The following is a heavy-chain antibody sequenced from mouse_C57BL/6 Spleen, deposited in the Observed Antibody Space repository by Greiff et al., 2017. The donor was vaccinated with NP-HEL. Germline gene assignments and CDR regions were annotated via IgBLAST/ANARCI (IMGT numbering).Heavy chain of an antibody. V-gene: IGHV1-61*01. CDR2: IYPSDSET. J-gene: IGHJ3*01. Sequence: QVQLQQPGAELVRPGSSVKLSCKASGYTFTSYWMDWVKQRPGQGLEWIGNIYPSDSETHYNQKFKDKATLTVDKSSSTAYMQLRSLTSEDSAVYYCARRLGRSWFAYWGQGTLVTVSA. CDR3: ARRLGRSWFAY. D-gene: IGHD4-1*01. CDR1: GYTFTSYW.